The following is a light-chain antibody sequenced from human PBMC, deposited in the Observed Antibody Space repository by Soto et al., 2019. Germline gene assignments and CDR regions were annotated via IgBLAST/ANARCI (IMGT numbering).Light chain of an antibody. J-gene: IGKJ1*01. CDR1: QSISFY. CDR2: GAS. Sequence: DLQMTQSPSSLSASVGDRVTITCQASQSISFYLNWYQHRPGKAPQLLIYGASTLRSGVPSRFSGRGSGTDFTLTITSLQPEDFATYSCQEGYTSSRTFGQGTTVEI. CDR3: QEGYTSSRT. V-gene: IGKV1-39*01.